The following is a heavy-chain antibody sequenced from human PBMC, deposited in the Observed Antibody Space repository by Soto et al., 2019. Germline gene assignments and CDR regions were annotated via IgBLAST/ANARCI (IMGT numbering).Heavy chain of an antibody. CDR1: VYTFTNYW. CDR2: IYPEDSTT. D-gene: IGHD3-10*01. CDR3: ARPYSGSFFDY. Sequence: GESLKISCKGSVYTFTNYWIGWVRQMPGKGLEWMGIIYPEDSTTKYSPSFQGHVTISADKSINSVYLQWNRLEASDTAMYYCARPYSGSFFDYRGRGTLVTVSS. V-gene: IGHV5-51*01. J-gene: IGHJ4*02.